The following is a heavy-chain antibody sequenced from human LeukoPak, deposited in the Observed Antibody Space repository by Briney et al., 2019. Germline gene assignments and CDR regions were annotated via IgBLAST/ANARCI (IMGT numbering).Heavy chain of an antibody. CDR1: GYTFTSYG. D-gene: IGHD2-15*01. CDR2: IIPILGIA. CDR3: ARAQYCSGGSCSDWFDP. V-gene: IGHV1-69*04. Sequence: SVKVSCKASGYTFTSYGISWVRQAPGQGLEWMGRIIPILGIANYAQKFQGRVTITADKSTSTAYMELSSLRSEDTAVYYCARAQYCSGGSCSDWFDPWGQGTLVTVSS. J-gene: IGHJ5*02.